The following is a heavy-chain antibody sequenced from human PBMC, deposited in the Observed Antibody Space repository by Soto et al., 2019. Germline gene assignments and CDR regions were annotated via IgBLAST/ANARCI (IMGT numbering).Heavy chain of an antibody. Sequence: EVLLVESGGGLVQPGGSLRLSCTASGFTFSSYEMNWVRQAPGKGLEWISYISTSGRTIFDAGSVKGRFTISRDNTRNTLFLQMASLRPEDTAVYYCARQPAHVYEASPKWFDPWGQGTLVIVSS. D-gene: IGHD3-16*01. V-gene: IGHV3-48*03. CDR1: GFTFSSYE. CDR3: ARQPAHVYEASPKWFDP. CDR2: ISTSGRTI. J-gene: IGHJ5*02.